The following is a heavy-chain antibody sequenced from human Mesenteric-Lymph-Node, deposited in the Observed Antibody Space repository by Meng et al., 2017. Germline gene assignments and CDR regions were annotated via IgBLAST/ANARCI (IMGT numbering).Heavy chain of an antibody. Sequence: ASVKVSCKASGYTFSTYYIHWVRQAPGQGLEWMGVINPNAGSTFYAQRFQGRVTMTRDTSTSTVYMELSSLRSDDTAVYYCARVIRDNLGAYSFDIWGQGTMVTVSS. CDR2: INPNAGST. CDR3: ARVIRDNLGAYSFDI. CDR1: GYTFSTYY. J-gene: IGHJ3*02. V-gene: IGHV1-46*01. D-gene: IGHD3-10*01.